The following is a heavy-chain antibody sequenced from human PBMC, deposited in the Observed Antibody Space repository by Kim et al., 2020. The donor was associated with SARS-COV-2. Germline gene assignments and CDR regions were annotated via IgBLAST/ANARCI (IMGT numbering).Heavy chain of an antibody. CDR3: AREQVGADS. D-gene: IGHD1-26*01. CDR1: GFIFSDHN. CDR2: ISSSGSTK. J-gene: IGHJ5*02. V-gene: IGHV3-48*02. Sequence: GGSLRLSCGASGFIFSDHNMNWVRQAPGKGLDWVSHISSSGSTKYYADSVKGRFSISRDNAKNSLYLQMNSLRDEDTAVYYCAREQVGADSWGQGTLVTVSS.